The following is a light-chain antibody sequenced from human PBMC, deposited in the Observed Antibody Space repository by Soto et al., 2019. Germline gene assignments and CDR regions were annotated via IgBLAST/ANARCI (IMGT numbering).Light chain of an antibody. J-gene: IGLJ1*01. CDR1: SSDVGSYNL. Sequence: QCALTQPASESGSPGQSITISCTGTSSDVGSYNLVSWYQQHPGKAPKLMIYEGSKRPSGVSNRFSGSRSGNTASLTISGLQAEDEADYYCCSYASSSTYVFGTGTKVTVL. V-gene: IGLV2-23*01. CDR2: EGS. CDR3: CSYASSSTYV.